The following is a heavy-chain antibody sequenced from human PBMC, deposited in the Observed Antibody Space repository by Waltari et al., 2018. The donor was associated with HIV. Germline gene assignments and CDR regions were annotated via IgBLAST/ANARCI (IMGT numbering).Heavy chain of an antibody. D-gene: IGHD6-19*01. CDR2: ISDGGTK. Sequence: EVQLVESGGGLVQPGGSLRLTCAGPGLTFSNSDTTWVRQAPGKGLEWISYISDGGTKYYADSVKGRFSISRDNAKNSLYLQMNSLRAEDTAVYYCAKAVGDTSGRYWGGDVWGQGTTVTVSS. CDR3: AKAVGDTSGRYWGGDV. J-gene: IGHJ6*02. V-gene: IGHV3-48*03. CDR1: GLTFSNSD.